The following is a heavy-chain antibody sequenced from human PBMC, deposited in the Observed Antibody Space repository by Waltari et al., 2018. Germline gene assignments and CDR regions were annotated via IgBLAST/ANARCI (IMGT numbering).Heavy chain of an antibody. CDR2: IIPILGIA. J-gene: IGHJ6*02. CDR1: GGPFSSYA. CDR3: ARDTPENQYSSSWYWGWNYYYYGMDV. V-gene: IGHV1-69*09. Sequence: QVQLVQSGAEVKKPGSSVKVSCKASGGPFSSYALSWVRQAPGHGLEWMGRIIPILGIANYAQKFQGRVTITADKSTSTAYMELSSLRSEDTAVYYCARDTPENQYSSSWYWGWNYYYYGMDVWGQGTTVTVSS. D-gene: IGHD6-13*01.